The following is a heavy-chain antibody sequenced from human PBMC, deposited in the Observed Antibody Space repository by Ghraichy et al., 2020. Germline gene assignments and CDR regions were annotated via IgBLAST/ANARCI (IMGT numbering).Heavy chain of an antibody. Sequence: ASVKVSCKASGYTFTSYVINWVRQATGQGLEWMGWMNPNSGNTGYAQKFQGRVTMTRNTSISTAYMELSSLRSEDTAVYYCSKVSDYDFWSGEGGGMDVWRQAATPTVS. CDR3: SKVSDYDFWSGEGGGMDV. V-gene: IGHV1-8*01. D-gene: IGHD3-3*01. CDR2: MNPNSGNT. CDR1: GYTFTSYV. J-gene: IGHJ6*02.